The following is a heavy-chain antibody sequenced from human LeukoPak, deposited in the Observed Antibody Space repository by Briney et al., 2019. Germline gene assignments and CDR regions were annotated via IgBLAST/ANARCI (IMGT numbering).Heavy chain of an antibody. CDR3: AKIPYIVVVPAADNWFDP. CDR2: ISGSGGST. J-gene: IGHJ5*02. D-gene: IGHD2-2*01. CDR1: GFTFSSYA. Sequence: GGSLRLSCAASGFTFSSYAMSWVRQAPGKGLEWGSAISGSGGSTYYADSVKGRFTISRDNSKNTLYLQMNSLRAEDTAVYYCAKIPYIVVVPAADNWFDPWGQGTLVTVSS. V-gene: IGHV3-23*01.